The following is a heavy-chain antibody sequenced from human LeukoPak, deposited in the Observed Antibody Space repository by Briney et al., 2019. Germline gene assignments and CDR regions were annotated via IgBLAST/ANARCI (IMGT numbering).Heavy chain of an antibody. V-gene: IGHV1-69*06. CDR3: ARVGFWRGGRCYRGFEI. J-gene: IGHJ3*02. D-gene: IGHD2-15*01. CDR2: IIPIFGTA. Sequence: SVKVSSKASGGTFSSYAISWVRQAPGQGLEWMGGIIPIFGTANYAQKFQGRVTITADKSTSTAYMELSSLRSEDTAGYYCARVGFWRGGRCYRGFEIWGQGTMVTVSS. CDR1: GGTFSSYA.